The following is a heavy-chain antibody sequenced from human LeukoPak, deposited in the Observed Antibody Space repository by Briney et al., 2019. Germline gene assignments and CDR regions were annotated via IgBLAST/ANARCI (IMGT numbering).Heavy chain of an antibody. D-gene: IGHD4-17*01. J-gene: IGHJ4*02. V-gene: IGHV3-15*01. CDR1: GFTFSSYA. Sequence: GGSLRLSCAASGFTFSSYAMSWVRQAPGKGLEWVGRIKTTSEGGTTYYAAPVKGRFTISREDSENTVYLQMNSLESEDTAVYYCTTDRTTVPDWGQGTLVTVSS. CDR2: IKTTSEGGTT. CDR3: TTDRTTVPD.